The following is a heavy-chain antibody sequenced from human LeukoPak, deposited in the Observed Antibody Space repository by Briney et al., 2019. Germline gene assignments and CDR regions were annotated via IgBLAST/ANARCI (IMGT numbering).Heavy chain of an antibody. Sequence: SETLSLTCTVSGGSIGSDSYYWGWIRQPPGKGLEWIGSIYYSGNTYYNPSLKSRVTISVDTSKNQFSLKLSSVTAADTAVYYCARQRNYYGSGIHYYYYYMDVWGKGTTVTISS. CDR2: IYYSGNT. J-gene: IGHJ6*03. D-gene: IGHD3-10*01. CDR3: ARQRNYYGSGIHYYYYYMDV. CDR1: GGSIGSDSYY. V-gene: IGHV4-39*01.